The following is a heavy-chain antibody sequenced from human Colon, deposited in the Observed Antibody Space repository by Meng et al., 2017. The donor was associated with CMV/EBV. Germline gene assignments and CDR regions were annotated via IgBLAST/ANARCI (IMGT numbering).Heavy chain of an antibody. CDR3: TTEKYWLITIFGVVGV. V-gene: IGHV3-53*01. J-gene: IGHJ4*02. D-gene: IGHD3-3*01. Sequence: GESLKISCAASGFTVSSNYMSWVRQAPGKGLEWVSVIYSGGSTYYADSVKGRFTISRDNSKNTLYLQMNSLRAEDTAVYYCTTEKYWLITIFGVVGVWGQGTLVTVSS. CDR1: GFTVSSNY. CDR2: IYSGGST.